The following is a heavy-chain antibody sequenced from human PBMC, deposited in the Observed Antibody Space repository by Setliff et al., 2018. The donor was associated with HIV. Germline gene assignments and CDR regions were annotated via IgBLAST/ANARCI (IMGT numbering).Heavy chain of an antibody. Sequence: PSETLSLTCTVSGVSINSVLYSWTWIRQLPGKGLEWIGYIYYSGNTYYNPSLKSRLTISLETSKNQFSLKLSSVTAADTAIYYCARDMEDFGVLPSAPFDPWDRGTLVTVSS. D-gene: IGHD2-2*01. CDR3: ARDMEDFGVLPSAPFDP. J-gene: IGHJ5*02. CDR1: GVSINSVLYS. V-gene: IGHV4-31*03. CDR2: IYYSGNT.